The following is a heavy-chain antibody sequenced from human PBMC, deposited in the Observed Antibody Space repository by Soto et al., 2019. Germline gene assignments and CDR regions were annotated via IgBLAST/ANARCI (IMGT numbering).Heavy chain of an antibody. Sequence: GGPLRLSCSASVFTFSSYPMSWVRQAPGKGLEWVSAISSSGGSTYYADSAKGRFTISRDNSKNTLYLQMNSLRAEDTAVYYCAKEGIAVAGSYFDYWGQGTLVTVSS. J-gene: IGHJ4*02. D-gene: IGHD6-19*01. CDR2: ISSSGGST. V-gene: IGHV3-23*01. CDR1: VFTFSSYP. CDR3: AKEGIAVAGSYFDY.